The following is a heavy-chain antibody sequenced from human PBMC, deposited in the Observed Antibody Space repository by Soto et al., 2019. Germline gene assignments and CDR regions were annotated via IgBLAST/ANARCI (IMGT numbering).Heavy chain of an antibody. D-gene: IGHD2-8*01. V-gene: IGHV1-69*13. CDR1: GGTFSSYA. Sequence: WASVKVSCKASGGTFSSYAISWVRQAPGQGLEWMGGIIPIFGTANYAQKFQGRVTITADESTSTAYMELSSLRSEDTAVYYCARAPGGYCTNGVCPEANWFDPWGQGTLVTVSS. CDR3: ARAPGGYCTNGVCPEANWFDP. J-gene: IGHJ5*02. CDR2: IIPIFGTA.